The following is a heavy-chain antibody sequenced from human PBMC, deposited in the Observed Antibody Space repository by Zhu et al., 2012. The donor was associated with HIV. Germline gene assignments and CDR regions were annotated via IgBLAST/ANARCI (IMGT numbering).Heavy chain of an antibody. V-gene: IGHV4-34*01. Sequence: QVQLQQWGAGLLKPSETLSLTCAVYGGSFSGYYWSWVRQPPGKGLEWIGEINHSGSTNYNPSLKSRVTISVDTSKKQFSLKLTSVTAADTAVYYCARVLXWFGESSEAGYYFDYWGQGTLVHRLL. D-gene: IGHD3-10*01. CDR1: GGSFSGYY. J-gene: IGHJ4*02. CDR3: ARVLXWFGESSEAGYYFDY. CDR2: INHSGST.